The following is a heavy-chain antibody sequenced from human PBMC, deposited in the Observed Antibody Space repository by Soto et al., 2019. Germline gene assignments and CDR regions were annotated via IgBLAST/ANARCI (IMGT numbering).Heavy chain of an antibody. Sequence: QVQLVQSGAEVKKPGASVKVSCKASGYTFTGYYMHWVRQAPGQGLEWMGWINPNSGGTNYAQKFQGWVTMTRDTSISTAYMELSRLRSDDTAVYYCARAHCGGDWYSGVDYWGQGTLVTVSS. CDR1: GYTFTGYY. J-gene: IGHJ4*02. CDR2: INPNSGGT. V-gene: IGHV1-2*04. D-gene: IGHD2-21*02. CDR3: ARAHCGGDWYSGVDY.